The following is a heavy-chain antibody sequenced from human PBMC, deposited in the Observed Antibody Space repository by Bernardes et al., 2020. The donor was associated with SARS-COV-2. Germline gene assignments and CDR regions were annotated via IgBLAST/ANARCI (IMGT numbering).Heavy chain of an antibody. CDR3: ARDLGYDILTGYDSYYFDY. V-gene: IGHV3-21*01. J-gene: IGHJ4*02. CDR2: ISSSSSYI. CDR1: GFTFSSYS. D-gene: IGHD3-9*01. Sequence: GGSLRLSCAASGFTFSSYSMNWVRQAPGKGLEWVSSISSSSSYIYYADSVKGRFTISRDNAKNSLYLQMNSLRAEDTAVYYCARDLGYDILTGYDSYYFDYWGQGTLVTVSS.